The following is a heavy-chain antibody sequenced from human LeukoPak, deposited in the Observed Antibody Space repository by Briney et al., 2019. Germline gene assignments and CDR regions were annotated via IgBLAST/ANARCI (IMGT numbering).Heavy chain of an antibody. V-gene: IGHV1-69*04. D-gene: IGHD2-2*01. CDR3: ARTPVVPAVGYYYGMDV. CDR1: GGTFSSYA. Sequence: SVKVSCKASGGTFSSYAISWVRQAPGQGLEWMGRIIPILGIANYAQKFQGRVTITADKSTSTAYMELNSLRSEDTAVYYCARTPVVPAVGYYYGMDVWGQGTTVTVSS. CDR2: IIPILGIA. J-gene: IGHJ6*02.